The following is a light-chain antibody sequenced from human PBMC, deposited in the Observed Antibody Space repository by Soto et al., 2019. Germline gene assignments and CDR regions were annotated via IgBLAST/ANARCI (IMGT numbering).Light chain of an antibody. CDR1: QSVSSSY. CDR2: GAS. V-gene: IGKV3-20*01. J-gene: IGKJ4*01. CDR3: QQYGSFPT. Sequence: EIVLTQSPGTLSLSPGERATLSCRASQSVSSSYLAWYQQKPGQAPRLLIYGASSRATGIPDRFSGSGSGTDFTLTSSRLEPEDFAVYYCQQYGSFPTFRGGTKVEIK.